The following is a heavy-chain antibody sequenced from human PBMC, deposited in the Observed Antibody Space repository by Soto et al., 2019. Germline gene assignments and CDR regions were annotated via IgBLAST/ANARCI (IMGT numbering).Heavy chain of an antibody. Sequence: SETLSLTCTVSNGSISSGRYYWTWIRQHPGKGLEWLAYIYNSWDTYYNPALQSRLSMSVDTSKNQFSLILRSVTAADTAVYYCAKDSPIAAAGSFEYWGQGTLVTVSS. J-gene: IGHJ4*02. D-gene: IGHD6-13*01. CDR2: IYNSWDT. V-gene: IGHV4-31*03. CDR1: NGSISSGRYY. CDR3: AKDSPIAAAGSFEY.